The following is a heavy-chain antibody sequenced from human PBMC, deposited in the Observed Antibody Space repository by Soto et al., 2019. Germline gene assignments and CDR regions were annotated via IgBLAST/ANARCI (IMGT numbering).Heavy chain of an antibody. V-gene: IGHV5-51*01. J-gene: IGHJ4*02. CDR2: IYLSDSDT. CDR1: GYSFTSYW. Sequence: PGESLKISCKGSGYSFTSYWIAWVRQMPGKGLEWMGIIYLSDSDTRYSPSFQGRVTISADKSISTAYLQWSSLKASDTAMYYCARYSSGWPYYFDYWGQGTPVTVSS. CDR3: ARYSSGWPYYFDY. D-gene: IGHD6-19*01.